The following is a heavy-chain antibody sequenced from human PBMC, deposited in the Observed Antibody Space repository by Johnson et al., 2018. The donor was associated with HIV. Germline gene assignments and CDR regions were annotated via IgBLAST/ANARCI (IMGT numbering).Heavy chain of an antibody. Sequence: QVQLVESGGGVVQPGRSLRLACAASAFTFSNYAMHWVRQAPGKGLEWVAVISYDGSSKYYAESLKGRISISRDNSKNTLYLQMNSLRAEDTAVYYCARDRAGIGGAFDIWGQGTMVTVSS. CDR3: ARDRAGIGGAFDI. CDR2: ISYDGSSK. J-gene: IGHJ3*02. D-gene: IGHD3-16*01. V-gene: IGHV3-30-3*01. CDR1: AFTFSNYA.